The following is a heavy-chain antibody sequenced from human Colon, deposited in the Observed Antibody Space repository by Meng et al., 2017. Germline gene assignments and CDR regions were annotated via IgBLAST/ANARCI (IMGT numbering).Heavy chain of an antibody. CDR3: GKRSSGWYYMDY. J-gene: IGHJ4*02. CDR2: SSGDYGVT. V-gene: IGHV3-23*01. Sequence: EVQLLESGGGLGQPGGSLRLSCAASGFNFNSFAMSWVRQTSGKGVGWDYASSGDYGVTYYADAVKGRYTISRDNSKNTLYLQMNNLRAEDRAVYYCGKRSSGWYYMDYWGRGTLVTVSS. D-gene: IGHD6-19*01. CDR1: GFNFNSFA.